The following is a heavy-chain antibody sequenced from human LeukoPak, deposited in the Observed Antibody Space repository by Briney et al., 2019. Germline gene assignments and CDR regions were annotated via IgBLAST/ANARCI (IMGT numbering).Heavy chain of an antibody. V-gene: IGHV3-23*01. D-gene: IGHD3-10*01. CDR1: GFTFTNYA. CDR2: ISGSGNNT. Sequence: GGSLRLSCTASGFTFTNYAMSWVRQAPGKGLEWVSAISGSGNNTYYTNSVTGRFTISRDNSKNTVFLQMRSLRAEDTAVYYCAKTYGSGSYYNPFDYWGQGTLVTVSS. CDR3: AKTYGSGSYYNPFDY. J-gene: IGHJ4*02.